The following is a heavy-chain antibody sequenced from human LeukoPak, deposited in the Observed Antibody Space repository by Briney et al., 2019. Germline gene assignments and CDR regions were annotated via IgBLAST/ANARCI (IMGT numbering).Heavy chain of an antibody. CDR3: AKGRWGFDY. Sequence: GGSLRLSCAASGFTFSSYAMHWVRQAPGKGLEWVAVISYDESNKYYADSVKGRFTISRDNSKNTLYLQMNSLKAEDTALYYCAKGRWGFDYWGQGTLVTVSS. J-gene: IGHJ4*02. CDR1: GFTFSSYA. D-gene: IGHD3-16*01. CDR2: ISYDESNK. V-gene: IGHV3-30*04.